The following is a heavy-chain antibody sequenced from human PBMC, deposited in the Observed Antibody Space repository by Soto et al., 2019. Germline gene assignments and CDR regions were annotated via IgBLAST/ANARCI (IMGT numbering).Heavy chain of an antibody. CDR3: ARLTEAERH. Sequence: HPGGSLRLSCVVSGFIVSSSYMIWVRQAPGKGLEGVSILYNHGKTNYVDSVKGRFTITRDNSKNTVYLQMNSLRVEDTAVYYCARLTEAERHWGQGALVTVSS. V-gene: IGHV3-53*01. J-gene: IGHJ4*02. CDR2: LYNHGKT. CDR1: GFIVSSSY. D-gene: IGHD1-1*01.